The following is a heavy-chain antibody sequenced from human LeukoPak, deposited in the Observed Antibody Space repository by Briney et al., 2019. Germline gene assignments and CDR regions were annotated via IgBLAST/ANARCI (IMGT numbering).Heavy chain of an antibody. V-gene: IGHV4-38-2*02. CDR3: ARLAKGSSWYFLNYYYYYMDV. D-gene: IGHD6-13*01. Sequence: SETLSLTCTVSGYSISSDYYWAWIRPPPGKGLEWIGSIYHSGSTYYNPSLKSRVTLSVDTYKKQLSLKLTSVTAADTAVYYCARLAKGSSWYFLNYYYYYMDVWGKGTTVTISS. CDR1: GYSISSDYY. CDR2: IYHSGST. J-gene: IGHJ6*03.